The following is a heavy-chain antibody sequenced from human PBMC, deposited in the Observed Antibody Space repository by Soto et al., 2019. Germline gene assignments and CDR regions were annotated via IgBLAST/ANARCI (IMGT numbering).Heavy chain of an antibody. CDR2: IFSSGTT. Sequence: TSETLSLTCTVSGGSITSYHWSWIRQPPGKGLEWIGYIFSSGTTNYNPSLKSRLTISVDTSKNQSSLKLTSVTAASTAVYYCATGGENWFVPWGQGTLVTVSS. CDR3: ATGGENWFVP. J-gene: IGHJ5*02. V-gene: IGHV4-59*01. CDR1: GGSITSYH.